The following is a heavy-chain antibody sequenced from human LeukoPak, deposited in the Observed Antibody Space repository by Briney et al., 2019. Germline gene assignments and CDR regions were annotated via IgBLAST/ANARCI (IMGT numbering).Heavy chain of an antibody. CDR3: AKDRASDWNSCDY. J-gene: IGHJ4*02. CDR1: GFTFSSYA. V-gene: IGHV3-23*01. Sequence: GGSLRLSCAASGFTFSSYAMSWVRQAPGKGLEWVSAISGSGGSTYYADSVKGRFTVSRDNSKNAVYLQMNNLSADDTAVYFCAKDRASDWNSCDYWGQGTLVTVSS. D-gene: IGHD1-1*01. CDR2: ISGSGGST.